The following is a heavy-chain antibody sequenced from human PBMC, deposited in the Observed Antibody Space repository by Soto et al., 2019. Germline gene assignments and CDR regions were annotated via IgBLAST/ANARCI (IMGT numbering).Heavy chain of an antibody. Sequence: GGSLRLSCAASGFTFSSYAMSWVRQAPGKGLEWVSAISGSGGSTYYVNSVKGRFTISRDDAKNSLYLEMHSLRVEDTAVYYCVRESAGEGSPFDYWGQGTLVTVSS. CDR2: ISGSGGST. CDR1: GFTFSSYA. V-gene: IGHV3-23*01. CDR3: VRESAGEGSPFDY. D-gene: IGHD3-16*01. J-gene: IGHJ4*02.